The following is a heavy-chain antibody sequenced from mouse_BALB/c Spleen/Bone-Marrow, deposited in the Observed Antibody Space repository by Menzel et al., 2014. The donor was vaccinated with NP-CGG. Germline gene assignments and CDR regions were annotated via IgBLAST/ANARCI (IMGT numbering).Heavy chain of an antibody. V-gene: IGHV14-3*02. CDR2: IDPANGNT. CDR1: GFNIKDTY. D-gene: IGHD2-14*01. CDR3: ASYRYGWYFDV. Sequence: EVQLQQSGAELVKPGASVKLSCTASGFNIKDTYMHWVKQRPEQGLEWIGRIDPANGNTKYDPKFQGKATITADTSSNTAYLQLSCLTSGDTAVYDCASYRYGWYFDVWGAGTTVTVSS. J-gene: IGHJ1*01.